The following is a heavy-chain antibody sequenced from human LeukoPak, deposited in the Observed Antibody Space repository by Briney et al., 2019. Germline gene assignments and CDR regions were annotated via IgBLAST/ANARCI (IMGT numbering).Heavy chain of an antibody. CDR2: IYYSGST. CDR1: GGSISSYY. CDR3: ARRGIATSFDI. D-gene: IGHD6-13*01. Sequence: SETLSLTCTVSGGSISSYYWNWIRQPPGKGPEWIGYIYYSGSTNYNPSLKSRVSISVDTSKNQFSLKLSSVTAADTAVYYCARRGIATSFDIWGQGTMVTVSS. V-gene: IGHV4-59*08. J-gene: IGHJ3*02.